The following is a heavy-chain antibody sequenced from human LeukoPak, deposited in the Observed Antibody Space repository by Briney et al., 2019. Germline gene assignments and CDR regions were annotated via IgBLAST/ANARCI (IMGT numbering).Heavy chain of an antibody. J-gene: IGHJ4*02. CDR2: IKQDGSEK. Sequence: GGSLRLSCAASGFPFITYAMSWVRQAPGKGLEWVANIKQDGSEKYYVDSVKGRFTISRDNAKNSLYLQMNSLRAEDTAVYYCARDVYDGTDYWGQGTLVTVSS. CDR1: GFPFITYA. D-gene: IGHD5/OR15-5a*01. CDR3: ARDVYDGTDY. V-gene: IGHV3-7*01.